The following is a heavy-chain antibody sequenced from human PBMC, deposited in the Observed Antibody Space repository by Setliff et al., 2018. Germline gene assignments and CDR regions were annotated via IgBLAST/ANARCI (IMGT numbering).Heavy chain of an antibody. Sequence: ASVKVSCKASGYAVTGYHIHWVRQAPGQGPEWMGWINPNTGGTNYAQKFQGRVTMTRDTSITTAYMELSSLRSDDTAVYYCARSYDSGFYHQRDAYDIWGQGTMVTVSS. CDR2: INPNTGGT. CDR3: ARSYDSGFYHQRDAYDI. CDR1: GYAVTGYH. V-gene: IGHV1-2*02. D-gene: IGHD3-22*01. J-gene: IGHJ3*02.